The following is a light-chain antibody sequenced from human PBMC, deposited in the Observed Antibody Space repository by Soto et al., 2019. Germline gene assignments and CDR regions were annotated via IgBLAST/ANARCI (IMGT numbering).Light chain of an antibody. V-gene: IGKV3-15*01. J-gene: IGKJ2*01. CDR2: DAS. CDR3: QQYNNWPRT. Sequence: EIVMTQSTATLSLSPGERATLSCRASQSVSGYLAWYQQKPGQAPRLLIYDASTRDTGIPARFSGSGSGTEFTLTISSLQSEDFAVYFCQQYNNWPRTFGQGTKLEIK. CDR1: QSVSGY.